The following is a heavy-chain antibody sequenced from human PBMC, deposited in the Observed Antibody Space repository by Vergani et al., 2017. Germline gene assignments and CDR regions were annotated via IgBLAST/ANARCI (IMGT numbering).Heavy chain of an antibody. CDR1: GFTFSSYG. D-gene: IGHD3-10*01. Sequence: QVQLVESGGGVVQPGRSLRLSCAASGFTFSSYGMHWVRQAPGKGLEWVAVIWYDGSNKYYADSVKGRFTISRDNSKNTLYLQMNSLRAEDTAVYYCALWFGESPMVDGMDVWGQGTTVTVSS. CDR2: IWYDGSNK. V-gene: IGHV3-33*01. J-gene: IGHJ6*02. CDR3: ALWFGESPMVDGMDV.